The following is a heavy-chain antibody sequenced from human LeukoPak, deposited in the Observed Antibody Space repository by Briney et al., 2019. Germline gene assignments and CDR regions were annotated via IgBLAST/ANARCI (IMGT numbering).Heavy chain of an antibody. CDR1: GFTFSSYA. CDR2: INGDGSST. CDR3: AKGGYYSTNWFDP. V-gene: IGHV3-74*01. D-gene: IGHD3-22*01. J-gene: IGHJ5*02. Sequence: PGGSLRLSCAASGFTFSSYAMSWVRQAPGKGLVWVSRINGDGSSTSYADSVKGRFTISRDNAKNTLYLQMNSLRAEDTAVYYCAKGGYYSTNWFDPWGQGTLVTVSS.